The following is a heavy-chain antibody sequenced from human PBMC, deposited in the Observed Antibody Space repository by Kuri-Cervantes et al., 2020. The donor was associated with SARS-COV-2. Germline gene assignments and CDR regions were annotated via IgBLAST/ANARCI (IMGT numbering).Heavy chain of an antibody. Sequence: SETLSLTCAVYGGSFSGYYWSWTRQPPGKGLEWIGEINHSGSTNYNPSLKSRVTLSVDTSKNQFSLELSSVTAADTTVYYCARDFIAVAGTDYYYGMDVWGQGTTVTVSS. J-gene: IGHJ6*02. CDR1: GGSFSGYY. D-gene: IGHD6-19*01. V-gene: IGHV4-34*01. CDR2: INHSGST. CDR3: ARDFIAVAGTDYYYGMDV.